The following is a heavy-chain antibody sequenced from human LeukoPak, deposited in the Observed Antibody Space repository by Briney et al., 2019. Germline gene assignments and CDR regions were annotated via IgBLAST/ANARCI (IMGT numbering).Heavy chain of an antibody. CDR3: ARDPRNYYDSSGYAPSPDGALDI. CDR1: GGSISSYY. CDR2: IYYSGST. Sequence: SETLSLTCTVSGGSISSYYWSWIRQPPGKGLEGIGYIYYSGSTNYNPSLKSRVTISVDTSKIQFSLKLSSVTAADTAVYYCARDPRNYYDSSGYAPSPDGALDIWGQGTMVTVST. J-gene: IGHJ3*02. V-gene: IGHV4-59*12. D-gene: IGHD3-22*01.